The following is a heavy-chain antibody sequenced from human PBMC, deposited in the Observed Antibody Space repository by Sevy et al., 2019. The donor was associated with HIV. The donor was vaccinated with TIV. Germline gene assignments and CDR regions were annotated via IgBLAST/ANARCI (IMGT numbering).Heavy chain of an antibody. Sequence: GGSLRLSCAASGFTFSSYWMSWVRQAPGKGLEWVANIKQDGSEKYYVDSVKGRFTISRDNAKNSLYLQMNSLRAEDTAVYYCARGGAIYGSGGSCYDFDYWGQGTLVTVSS. CDR1: GFTFSSYW. D-gene: IGHD2-15*01. J-gene: IGHJ4*02. CDR3: ARGGAIYGSGGSCYDFDY. V-gene: IGHV3-7*03. CDR2: IKQDGSEK.